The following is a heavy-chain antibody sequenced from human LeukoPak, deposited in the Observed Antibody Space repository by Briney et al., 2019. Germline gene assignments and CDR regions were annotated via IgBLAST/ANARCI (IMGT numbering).Heavy chain of an antibody. CDR3: ARGDFCSKSNCYLIPLVV. J-gene: IGHJ6*04. CDR2: IYYSGST. D-gene: IGHD3-3*01. CDR1: GGSIIDYD. V-gene: IGHV4-59*01. Sequence: PSETLSLTCTVSGGSIIDYDGNWIRQPPGMGLEWIGYIYYSGSTTYNPSLKSQVTMSVDTAKNQFSLKLRSLTAADTAVYFCARGDFCSKSNCYLIPLVVWGKGITVTVSS.